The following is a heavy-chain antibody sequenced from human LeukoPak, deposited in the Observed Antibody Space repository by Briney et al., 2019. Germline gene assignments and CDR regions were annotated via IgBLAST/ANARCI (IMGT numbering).Heavy chain of an antibody. CDR3: ASSLYYYGSGSDLDALDI. J-gene: IGHJ3*02. Sequence: GESLKISCKGSGYSFTSYWIGWVRQMPGKGLEWMGIIYPGDSDTRYSPSFQGQVTISADKSISTAYLQWSSLKASDTAMYYCASSLYYYGSGSDLDALDIWGQGTMVTVSS. D-gene: IGHD3-10*01. CDR1: GYSFTSYW. CDR2: IYPGDSDT. V-gene: IGHV5-51*01.